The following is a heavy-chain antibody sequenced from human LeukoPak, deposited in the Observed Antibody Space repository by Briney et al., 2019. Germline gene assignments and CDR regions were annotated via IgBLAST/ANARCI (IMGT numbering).Heavy chain of an antibody. CDR3: AKDALSGCYGYSDY. Sequence: PGGSLRLSCAASGFTFSNYAMNWVRQAPGKGLEWVSSISGSGSSTYYADSVKGRFTISRDNSKNTLFLQMNSLRAEDTAVYHCAKDALSGCYGYSDYWGQGTLVTVSS. J-gene: IGHJ4*02. D-gene: IGHD2-2*01. V-gene: IGHV3-23*01. CDR2: ISGSGSST. CDR1: GFTFSNYA.